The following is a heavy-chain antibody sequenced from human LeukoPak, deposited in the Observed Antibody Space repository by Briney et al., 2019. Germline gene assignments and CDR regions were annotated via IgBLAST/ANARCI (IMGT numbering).Heavy chain of an antibody. V-gene: IGHV3-53*01. CDR1: GFIVSNNY. D-gene: IGHD3-22*01. CDR2: IYSGGIT. J-gene: IGHJ4*02. Sequence: GGSLRLSCAASGFIVSNNYMSWVRQAPGKGLEWVSLIYSGGITYYADSVKGRFTISRDNSKNTVYLQMNSLRAEDTAVYYCAGYYYDSSGYPYYFDYWGQGTLVTVSS. CDR3: AGYYYDSSGYPYYFDY.